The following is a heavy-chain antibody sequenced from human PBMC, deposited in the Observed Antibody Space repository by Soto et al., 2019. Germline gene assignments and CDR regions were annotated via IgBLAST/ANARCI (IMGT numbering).Heavy chain of an antibody. CDR2: ISNDGSNE. Sequence: GGSLRLSCAGSGFTFRWFGMNWVRQAPGKGLEWVARISNDGSNEYYVDSVKGRFTISRDNSKDTLYLQMDSLRAEDTAVYYCAKGEVRGIIPSYFDYWGLGTLVTVSS. D-gene: IGHD3-10*01. J-gene: IGHJ4*02. CDR1: GFTFRWFG. V-gene: IGHV3-30*18. CDR3: AKGEVRGIIPSYFDY.